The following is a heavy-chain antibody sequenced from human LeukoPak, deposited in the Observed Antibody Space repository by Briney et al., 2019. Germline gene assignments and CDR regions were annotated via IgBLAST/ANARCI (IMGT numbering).Heavy chain of an antibody. Sequence: SETLSLTCAVYGGSFGGYYWSWIRQPPGKGLEWIGEINRSGSTKFNPSLKSRVTISVDTSKNQFYLKLSSVTAADTAVYYCARRAYFDWLLVSDYWGQGTLVTVSS. V-gene: IGHV4-34*01. J-gene: IGHJ4*02. CDR1: GGSFGGYY. CDR2: INRSGST. CDR3: ARRAYFDWLLVSDY. D-gene: IGHD3-9*01.